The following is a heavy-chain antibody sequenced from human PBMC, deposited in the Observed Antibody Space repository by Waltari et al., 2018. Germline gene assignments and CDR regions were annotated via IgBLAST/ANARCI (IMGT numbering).Heavy chain of an antibody. CDR2: IRSKANSYAT. Sequence: EVQLVESGGGLVQPGGSLKLSCAASGFTFSGSAMHWVRQASGKGLEWVGRIRSKANSYATAYAASVKGRFTISRDDSKNTAYLQMNSLKTEDTAVYYCTRPTYYYDSTGPTDAFDIWGQGTMVTVSS. CDR1: GFTFSGSA. V-gene: IGHV3-73*02. CDR3: TRPTYYYDSTGPTDAFDI. D-gene: IGHD3-22*01. J-gene: IGHJ3*02.